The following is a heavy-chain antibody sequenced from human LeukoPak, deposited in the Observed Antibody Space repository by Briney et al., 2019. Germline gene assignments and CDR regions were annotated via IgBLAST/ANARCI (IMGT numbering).Heavy chain of an antibody. CDR1: GFTVNSYA. V-gene: IGHV3-23*01. D-gene: IGHD4-17*01. J-gene: IGHJ4*02. CDR2: ISASGDNT. CDR3: AKGGRRHYGDYVAF. Sequence: PGGSLRLSCDASGFTVNSYAMNWVRQAPGKGLEWVSVISASGDNTYYADSVKGRFTISRVDSKNTVYLQMNSLRADDTAVYHCAKGGRRHYGDYVAFWGQGTLVTVSS.